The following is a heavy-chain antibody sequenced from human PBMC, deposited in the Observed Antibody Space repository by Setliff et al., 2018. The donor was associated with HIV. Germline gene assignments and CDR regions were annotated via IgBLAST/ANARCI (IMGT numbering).Heavy chain of an antibody. Sequence: GESLKISCRGSGYKFSDYWIGWVRQMPGKGLEWMGTVYPGYFDSIYNESFQGHVTMSVDKATRTAYLEWSSLKASDTAIYYCARRKSEDSGYGPRYYDFWGQGTLVTVSS. D-gene: IGHD3-22*01. CDR1: GYKFSDYW. CDR3: ARRKSEDSGYGPRYYDF. V-gene: IGHV5-51*01. J-gene: IGHJ4*02. CDR2: VYPGYFDS.